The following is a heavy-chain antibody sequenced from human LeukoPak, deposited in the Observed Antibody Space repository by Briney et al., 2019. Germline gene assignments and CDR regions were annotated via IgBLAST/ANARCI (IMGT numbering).Heavy chain of an antibody. V-gene: IGHV3-20*04. CDR1: GFTFDDYG. Sequence: QSGGSLRLSCAASGFTFDDYGMTWVRQAPGKGLEWVSGINWNGGSTGYADSVKGRFTISRDNAKNSLYLPMNSLRAEDTALYYCARGHDYGGNSRFDYWGQGTLVTVSS. CDR2: INWNGGST. J-gene: IGHJ4*02. CDR3: ARGHDYGGNSRFDY. D-gene: IGHD4-23*01.